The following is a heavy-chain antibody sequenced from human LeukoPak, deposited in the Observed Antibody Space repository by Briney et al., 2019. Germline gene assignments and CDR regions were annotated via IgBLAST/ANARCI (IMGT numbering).Heavy chain of an antibody. J-gene: IGHJ4*02. V-gene: IGHV4-30-2*01. Sequence: SETLSLTCTVSGGSISSGGYYWNWIRQPPGKGLEWIGYIYHSGSTYYNPSLKSRVTISVDRSKNQFSLKLSSVTAADTAVYYCATRRVGDYFDYWGQGTLVTVSS. D-gene: IGHD3-16*01. CDR3: ATRRVGDYFDY. CDR2: IYHSGST. CDR1: GGSISSGGYY.